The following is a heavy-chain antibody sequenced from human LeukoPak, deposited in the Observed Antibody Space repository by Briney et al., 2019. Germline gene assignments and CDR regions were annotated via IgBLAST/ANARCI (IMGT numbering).Heavy chain of an antibody. CDR3: ARARLHFSGSGSYYRNWFDP. D-gene: IGHD3-10*01. J-gene: IGHJ5*02. CDR2: INHSGNT. Sequence: SETLSLTCAVYGGSFSGYYWSWIRQPPGKGLEWIGEINHSGNTNYNPPLKSRVTISVDTSKNQFSLKLSSVTAADTAVYYCARARLHFSGSGSYYRNWFDPWGQGTLVTVSS. V-gene: IGHV4-34*01. CDR1: GGSFSGYY.